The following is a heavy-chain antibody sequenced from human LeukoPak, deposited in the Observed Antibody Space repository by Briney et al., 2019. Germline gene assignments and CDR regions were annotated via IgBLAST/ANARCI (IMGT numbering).Heavy chain of an antibody. V-gene: IGHV3-53*01. CDR1: GFTFSSYA. CDR3: ARVGSSPSSRLWYYYYMDV. D-gene: IGHD1-26*01. CDR2: IYSGGST. J-gene: IGHJ6*03. Sequence: PGGSLRLSCAASGFTFSSYAMSWVRQAPGKGLEGVSVIYSGGSTYYADSVKGRFTISRDNSKNTLYLQMNSLRAEDTAVYYCARVGSSPSSRLWYYYYMDVWGKGTTVTVSS.